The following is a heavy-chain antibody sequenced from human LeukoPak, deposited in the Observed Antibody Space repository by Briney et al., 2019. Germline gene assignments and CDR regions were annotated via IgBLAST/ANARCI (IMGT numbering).Heavy chain of an antibody. CDR1: GGSISSGGYY. CDR3: ARGGHDYGDYVDY. D-gene: IGHD4-17*01. Sequence: SETLSLTCTVSGGSISSGGYYWSWIRQPPGKGLEWIGYIYHSGSTYYNPSLKSRVTISVDRSKNQFSLKLSSVTAADTAVYYCARGGHDYGDYVDYWGQGTLVTVSS. CDR2: IYHSGST. V-gene: IGHV4-30-2*01. J-gene: IGHJ4*02.